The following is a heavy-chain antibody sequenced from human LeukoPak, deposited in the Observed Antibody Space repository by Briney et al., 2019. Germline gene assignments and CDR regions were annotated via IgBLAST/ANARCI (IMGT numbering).Heavy chain of an antibody. J-gene: IGHJ4*02. Sequence: GGSLRLSCAASGFTFSYYEMNWFRQAPGKGLEWVSYISSSGGTIYYADSVKGRFTSSRDNAKNSLYLQMNSLRAEDTAVYYCARDFVRGSGYYRLDYWSQGSLVTVSS. V-gene: IGHV3-48*03. CDR3: ARDFVRGSGYYRLDY. CDR2: ISSSGGTI. CDR1: GFTFSYYE. D-gene: IGHD3-22*01.